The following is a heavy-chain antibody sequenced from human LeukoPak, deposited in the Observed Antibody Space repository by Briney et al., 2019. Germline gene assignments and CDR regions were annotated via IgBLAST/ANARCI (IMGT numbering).Heavy chain of an antibody. J-gene: IGHJ4*02. D-gene: IGHD6-19*01. CDR2: IWYDGSNK. CDR3: ASSSGWYLSSDY. V-gene: IGHV3-33*01. CDR1: GFTFSSYG. Sequence: PGGSLRLSCAASGFTFSSYGMHWVRQAPGKGLEWVAVIWYDGSNKYYADSVKGRFTISRDNSKNTLYLQMNSLRAEDTAVYYCASSSGWYLSSDYWGQGTLVTVSS.